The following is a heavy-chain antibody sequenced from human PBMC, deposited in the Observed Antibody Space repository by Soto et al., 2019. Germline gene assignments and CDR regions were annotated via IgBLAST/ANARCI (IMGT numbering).Heavy chain of an antibody. CDR2: IYHGGSTY. V-gene: IGHV4-30-2*01. CDR3: ARLGAYYQSLDP. J-gene: IGHJ5*02. Sequence: SETLSLTCAVSGGSISSGGNSWSWVRQAPGQGLEWIGYIYHGGSTYYYNPSLESRVTISVDRSKSQVSLRLSSVTAADTAVYYCARLGAYYQSLDPWGPGTLVTVSS. CDR1: GGSISSGGNS. D-gene: IGHD2-21*01.